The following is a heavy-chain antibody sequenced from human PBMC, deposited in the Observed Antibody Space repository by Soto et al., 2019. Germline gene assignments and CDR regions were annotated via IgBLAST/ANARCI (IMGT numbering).Heavy chain of an antibody. Sequence: GGSLRLSCAASVFTFSSYSMNWVRQAPGKGLEWVSYISSSSSTIYYADSVKGRFTISRDNAKNSLYLQMNSLRAEDTAVYYCARVGDILTCALQKHAFDIWGQGTMVTVSS. CDR2: ISSSSSTI. CDR1: VFTFSSYS. CDR3: ARVGDILTCALQKHAFDI. J-gene: IGHJ3*02. V-gene: IGHV3-48*01. D-gene: IGHD3-9*01.